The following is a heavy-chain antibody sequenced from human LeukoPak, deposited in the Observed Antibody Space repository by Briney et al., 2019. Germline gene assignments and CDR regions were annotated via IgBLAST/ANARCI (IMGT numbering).Heavy chain of an antibody. V-gene: IGHV3-23*01. J-gene: IGHJ4*02. CDR2: ISGSGGST. CDR1: GFTFSSYA. Sequence: GGSLRLSCAASGFTFSSYAMNWVRQAPGKGLEWVSAISGSGGSTYYADSVKGRFTISRDNSKNTLSLQMNSLRAEDTAVYYCAKDLIAGYSTFFDYWGQGTLVTVSS. D-gene: IGHD2-21*01. CDR3: AKDLIAGYSTFFDY.